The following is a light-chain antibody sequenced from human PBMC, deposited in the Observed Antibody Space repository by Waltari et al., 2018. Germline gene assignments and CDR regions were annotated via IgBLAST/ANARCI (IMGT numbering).Light chain of an antibody. Sequence: DIVMTQSPESFAFPLGERATIHCKSSQSVLFTSNNKNYLAWYQQKPGQPPKLLIYWASTRESGVPDRFSGSGSGTEFTLTIDSLQAEDVAVYHCQQYYSVPRTFGQGTKVEVK. CDR2: WAS. CDR1: QSVLFTSNNKNY. CDR3: QQYYSVPRT. V-gene: IGKV4-1*01. J-gene: IGKJ1*01.